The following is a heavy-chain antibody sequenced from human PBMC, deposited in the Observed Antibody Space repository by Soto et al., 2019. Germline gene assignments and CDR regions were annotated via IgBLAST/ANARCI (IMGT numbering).Heavy chain of an antibody. CDR3: ARSIVVVVAARVNWFDP. D-gene: IGHD2-15*01. Sequence: SETLSLTCTVSGGSISSGGYYWSWIRQHPGKGLEWIGYIYYSGSTYYNPSLKSRVTISVDTSKNQFSLKLSSVTAADTAVYYCARSIVVVVAARVNWFDPWGQGTLVTVSS. J-gene: IGHJ5*02. V-gene: IGHV4-31*03. CDR1: GGSISSGGYY. CDR2: IYYSGST.